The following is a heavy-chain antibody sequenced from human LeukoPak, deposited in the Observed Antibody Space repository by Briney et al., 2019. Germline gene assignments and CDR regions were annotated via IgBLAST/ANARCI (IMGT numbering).Heavy chain of an antibody. CDR3: ARAEGSGWLGGRVFGPNRGDFDY. Sequence: PGGSLRLSCAASGFTFSSYAMHWVRQAPGKGLEWVAVISYDGSNKYYADSVKGRFTISRDNSKNTLYLQMNSLRAEDTAVYYCARAEGSGWLGGRVFGPNRGDFDYWGQGTLVTVSS. CDR2: ISYDGSNK. J-gene: IGHJ4*02. D-gene: IGHD6-19*01. V-gene: IGHV3-30-3*01. CDR1: GFTFSSYA.